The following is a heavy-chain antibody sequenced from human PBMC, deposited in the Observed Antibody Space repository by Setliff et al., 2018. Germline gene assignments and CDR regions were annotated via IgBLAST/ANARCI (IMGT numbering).Heavy chain of an antibody. CDR1: GVSHSASGVG. CDR2: MFWNGGE. J-gene: IGHJ4*02. CDR3: AHRQLGSAAAGASFDF. D-gene: IGHD6-13*01. Sequence: SGPTLVNPTETLTLTCSLSGVSHSASGVGVGWIRQPPGKALEWLALMFWNGGERYNPSLSSRLSIAKDTSRNEVVLTLINLDPLDTATYYCAHRQLGSAAAGASFDFWGRGTLVTVSS. V-gene: IGHV2-5*01.